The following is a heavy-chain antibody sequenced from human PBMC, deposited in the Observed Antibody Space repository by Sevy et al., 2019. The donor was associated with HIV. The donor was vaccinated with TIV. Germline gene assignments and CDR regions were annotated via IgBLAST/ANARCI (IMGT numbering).Heavy chain of an antibody. V-gene: IGHV3-53*01. CDR3: ARDHYDSLWGSYWYYFDC. CDR2: IYAGGST. Sequence: GGSLRLSCAASGFAVSSNYMSWVRQAPGKGLEWVSVIYAGGSTYYADSVKGRFTISRDNSKNTVYLQMNSLRAEDTAVYYCARDHYDSLWGSYWYYFDCWGQGTLVTVSS. CDR1: GFAVSSNY. D-gene: IGHD3-16*01. J-gene: IGHJ4*02.